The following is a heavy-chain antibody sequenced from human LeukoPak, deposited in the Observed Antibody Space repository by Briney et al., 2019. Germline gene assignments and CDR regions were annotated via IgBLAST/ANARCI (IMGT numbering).Heavy chain of an antibody. J-gene: IGHJ4*02. D-gene: IGHD2-15*01. Sequence: PSETLSLTCAVSGGSVSSGIYYWSWIRQPPGKGLEWIGYIYYSGSTNYNPSLKSRVTISVDTSKNQFSLKLNSVTAADTAVYYCARLHCSGGRCYFDYWGQGTLVTASS. CDR2: IYYSGST. CDR3: ARLHCSGGRCYFDY. V-gene: IGHV4-61*01. CDR1: GGSVSSGIYY.